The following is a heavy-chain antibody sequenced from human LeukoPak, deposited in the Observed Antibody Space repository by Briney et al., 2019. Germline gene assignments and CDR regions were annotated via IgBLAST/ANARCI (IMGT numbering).Heavy chain of an antibody. V-gene: IGHV3-21*01. CDR1: GFSFSHYA. D-gene: IGHD3-16*02. CDR2: ISSSSTYI. CDR3: VREGVRAWFDS. J-gene: IGHJ5*01. Sequence: PGGPLRLSCAASGFSFSHYAMNWVRQAPGKGLEWVSAISSSSTYIQYADSVKGRFTISRDDAKNSLYLQLDSLRVEDTAVYYCVREGVRAWFDSWGQGTLVTVSS.